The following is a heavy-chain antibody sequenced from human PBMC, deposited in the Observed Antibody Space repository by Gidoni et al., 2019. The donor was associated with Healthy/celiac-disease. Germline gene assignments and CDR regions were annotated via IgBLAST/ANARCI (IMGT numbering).Heavy chain of an antibody. D-gene: IGHD3-9*01. J-gene: IGHJ4*02. CDR1: GFTFSSYW. Sequence: EVQLVESGGGLVQPGGSLRLSCAASGFTFSSYWMSWVRQAPGKGLEWVANIKQDGSEKYYVDSVKGRFTISRDNAKNSLYLQMNSLRAEDTAVYYCASEGPYYDTYFDYWGQGTLVTVSS. CDR2: IKQDGSEK. CDR3: ASEGPYYDTYFDY. V-gene: IGHV3-7*01.